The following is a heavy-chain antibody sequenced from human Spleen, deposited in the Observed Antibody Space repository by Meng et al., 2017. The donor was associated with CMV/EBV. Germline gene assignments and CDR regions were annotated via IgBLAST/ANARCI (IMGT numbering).Heavy chain of an antibody. D-gene: IGHD4-23*01. J-gene: IGHJ6*01. Sequence: GESLKISCAASGFTNNDHDMHWVRQGTGKSLEWVSCIGSAGDTYYSDSVKGRFTLSRDSAMNSLHLQMNSLSAGDTAVYYCARESGGYGMDVWVQGTTVTVSS. CDR1: GFTNNDHD. CDR2: IGSAGDT. CDR3: ARESGGYGMDV. V-gene: IGHV3-13*01.